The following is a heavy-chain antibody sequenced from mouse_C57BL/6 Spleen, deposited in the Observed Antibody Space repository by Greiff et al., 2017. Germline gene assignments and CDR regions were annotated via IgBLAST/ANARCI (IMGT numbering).Heavy chain of an antibody. J-gene: IGHJ4*01. CDR3: ARAKDGYYVGAAMDY. D-gene: IGHD2-3*01. CDR1: GYTFTSYW. V-gene: IGHV1-64*01. CDR2: IHPNSGST. Sequence: QVQLQQPGAELVKPGASVTLSCKASGYTFTSYWMHWVKQRPGQGLEWIGMIHPNSGSTNYNEKFKSKATLTVDKSSSTAYMQLSSLTSEDSAVYDCARAKDGYYVGAAMDYWGQGTSVTVSS.